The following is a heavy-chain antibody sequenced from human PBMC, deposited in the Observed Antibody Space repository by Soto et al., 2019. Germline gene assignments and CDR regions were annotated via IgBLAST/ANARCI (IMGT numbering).Heavy chain of an antibody. V-gene: IGHV4-59*01. CDR2: IYYRGST. J-gene: IGHJ4*02. D-gene: IGHD6-19*01. CDR3: ARSPQYNSGWNGAFDF. Sequence: KPSETLSLTCTVSGGSFSTFYWSWVRQSPGRGLEWIGYIYYRGSTYYNPSLESRVAISQDTSKNRFSLNLRSVTPADTAVYYCARSPQYNSGWNGAFDFWGQGTLVTVSS. CDR1: GGSFSTFY.